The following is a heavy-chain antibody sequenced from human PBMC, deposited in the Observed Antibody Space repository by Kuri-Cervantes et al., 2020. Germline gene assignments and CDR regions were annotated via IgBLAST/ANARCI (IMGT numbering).Heavy chain of an antibody. CDR2: IYTSGST. J-gene: IGHJ4*02. V-gene: IGHV4-4*07. Sequence: ESLKISCTVSGGSISSYYWSWIRQPAGKGLEWIGRIYTSGSTNYNPSLKSRVTMSVDTSKNQFSLKLSSVTAADTAVYYCARVNLRSSVYFDYWGQGTLVTVSS. CDR3: ARVNLRSSVYFDY. D-gene: IGHD6-19*01. CDR1: GGSISSYY.